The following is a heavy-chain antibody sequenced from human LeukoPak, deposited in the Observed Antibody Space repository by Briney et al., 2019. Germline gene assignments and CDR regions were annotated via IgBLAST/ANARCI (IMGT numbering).Heavy chain of an antibody. J-gene: IGHJ4*02. CDR2: IYHSGST. D-gene: IGHD6-13*01. V-gene: IGHV4-31*03. CDR1: GDSVSSGGYY. CDR3: ARGRSSPRY. Sequence: SQTLSLTCTVSGDSVSSGGYYWSWIRQHPGKGLEWIGYIYHSGSTYYNPSLKSRVIISVDTSKNQFSLKLNSVTAADTAVYYCARGRSSPRYWGQGTLVTVSS.